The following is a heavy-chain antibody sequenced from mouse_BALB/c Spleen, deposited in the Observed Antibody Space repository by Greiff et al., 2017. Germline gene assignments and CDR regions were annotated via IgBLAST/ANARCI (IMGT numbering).Heavy chain of an antibody. CDR3: AREKGIYDGYYDAMDY. Sequence: EVKLMESGGGLVKPGGSLKLSCAASGFTFSSYAMSWVRQSPEKRLEWVAEISSGGSYTYYPDTVTGRFTISRDNAKNTLYLEMSSLRSEDTAMYYCAREKGIYDGYYDAMDYWGQGTSVTVSS. J-gene: IGHJ4*01. V-gene: IGHV5-9-4*01. CDR2: ISSGGSYT. CDR1: GFTFSSYA. D-gene: IGHD2-3*01.